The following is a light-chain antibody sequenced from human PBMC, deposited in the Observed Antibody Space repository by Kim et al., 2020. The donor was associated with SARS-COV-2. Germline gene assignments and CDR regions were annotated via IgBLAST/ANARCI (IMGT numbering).Light chain of an antibody. CDR2: AAS. J-gene: IGKJ1*01. V-gene: IGKV1-39*01. CDR1: QSISSY. Sequence: DIQMTQSPSSLSASVGDRVTIPCRASQSISSYLNWYQQKPGKVPKLLIYAASSLQSGVPSRFSGSGSGTDFTLTISSLQPEDFATYSCQQSYGIPRTFGPRTKVDIK. CDR3: QQSYGIPRT.